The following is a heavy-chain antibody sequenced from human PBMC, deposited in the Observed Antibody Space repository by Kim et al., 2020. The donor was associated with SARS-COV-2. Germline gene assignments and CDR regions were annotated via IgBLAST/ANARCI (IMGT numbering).Heavy chain of an antibody. CDR3: ARAGKISSPIRAEYFQH. J-gene: IGHJ1*01. CDR1: GYTFTSYY. CDR2: INPSGGST. D-gene: IGHD3-3*02. Sequence: ASVKVSCKASGYTFTSYYMHWVRQAPGQGLEWMGIINPSGGSTSYAQKFQGRVTMTRDTSTSTVYMELSSLRSEDTAVYYCARAGKISSPIRAEYFQHWGQGTLVTVSS. V-gene: IGHV1-46*01.